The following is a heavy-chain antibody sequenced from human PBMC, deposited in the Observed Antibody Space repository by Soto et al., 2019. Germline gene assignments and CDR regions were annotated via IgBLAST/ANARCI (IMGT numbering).Heavy chain of an antibody. CDR3: AKSGKTTTIRDWFDT. CDR1: GVTFGSYA. D-gene: IGHD4-4*01. CDR2: VSSTGDAT. Sequence: PGGSLRLSCAASGVTFGSYAMSWVRPAPGKGLEWVSTVSSTGDATYYADSVKGRFTISRDNSKNTLYLQMNSLRAEDTAVYHCAKSGKTTTIRDWFDTWGQGTLVTVS. J-gene: IGHJ5*02. V-gene: IGHV3-23*01.